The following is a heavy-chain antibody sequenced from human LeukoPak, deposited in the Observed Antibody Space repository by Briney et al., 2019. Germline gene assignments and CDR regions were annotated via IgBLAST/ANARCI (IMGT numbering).Heavy chain of an antibody. CDR3: AKDGETYYDFWGGYPTGTSYMDV. CDR2: IRYDGSNR. V-gene: IGHV3-30*02. J-gene: IGHJ6*03. D-gene: IGHD3-3*01. Sequence: GGSLRLSCAASGFTFSSYGMHWVRQAPGKGLEWVAFIRYDGSNRYYADSVKGRFTISRDNSKNTLYLQMNSLRAGDTAMYYCAKDGETYYDFWGGYPTGTSYMDVWGKGTTVTVS. CDR1: GFTFSSYG.